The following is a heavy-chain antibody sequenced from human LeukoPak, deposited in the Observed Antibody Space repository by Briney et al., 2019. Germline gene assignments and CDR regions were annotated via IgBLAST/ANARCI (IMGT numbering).Heavy chain of an antibody. CDR1: GGSISSYY. CDR2: IYYSGST. J-gene: IGHJ6*02. CDR3: AGLGYSYGLGYYYGMDV. V-gene: IGHV4-59*01. D-gene: IGHD5-18*01. Sequence: SETLPLTRTVSGGSISSYYWSWIRQPPGKGLEWIGYIYYSGSTNYNPSLKSRVTISVDTSKNQFSLKLSSVTAADTAVYYCAGLGYSYGLGYYYGMDVWGQGTTVTVSS.